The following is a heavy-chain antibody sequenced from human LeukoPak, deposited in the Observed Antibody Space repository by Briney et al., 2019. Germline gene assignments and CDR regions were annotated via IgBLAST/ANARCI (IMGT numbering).Heavy chain of an antibody. CDR3: ATRHSLLWFGELLAPFSY. CDR2: INHSGST. CDR1: GGSFSGHY. D-gene: IGHD3-10*01. Sequence: SETLSLTCAVYGGSFSGHYWSWIRQPPGKGLEWIGEINHSGSTNYNPSLKSRVTISVDTSKNQFSLKLSSVTAADTAVYYCATRHSLLWFGELLAPFSYWGQGTLVTVSS. J-gene: IGHJ4*02. V-gene: IGHV4-34*01.